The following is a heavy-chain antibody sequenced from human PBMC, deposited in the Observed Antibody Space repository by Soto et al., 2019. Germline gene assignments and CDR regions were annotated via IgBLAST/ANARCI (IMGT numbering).Heavy chain of an antibody. CDR1: GFTFSSYA. J-gene: IGHJ6*02. Sequence: QVQLVESGGGVVQPGRSLRLSCAASGFTFSSYAMHWVRQAPGKGLEWVAVILYDGSNKYYADSVKGRFTISRDNSKNTLYLQMNSLRAEDTAVYYCAAYYYDSSGYYLGYYYYGMDVWGQGTTVTVSS. CDR2: ILYDGSNK. V-gene: IGHV3-30-3*01. D-gene: IGHD3-22*01. CDR3: AAYYYDSSGYYLGYYYYGMDV.